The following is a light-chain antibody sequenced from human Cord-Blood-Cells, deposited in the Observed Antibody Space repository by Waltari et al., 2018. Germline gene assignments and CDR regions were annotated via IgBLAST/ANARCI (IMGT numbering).Light chain of an antibody. J-gene: IGLJ1*01. CDR2: QDS. CDR1: NMGANY. CDR3: QAWDSSTYV. Sequence: SYELTQPPSVSVSPGQTASITCSGHNMGANYACWYQQKPGQSPVLVIYQDSKRPSGIPERFSGSNSGNTATLTISGTQAMDEADYYCQAWDSSTYVFGTGTKVTVL. V-gene: IGLV3-1*01.